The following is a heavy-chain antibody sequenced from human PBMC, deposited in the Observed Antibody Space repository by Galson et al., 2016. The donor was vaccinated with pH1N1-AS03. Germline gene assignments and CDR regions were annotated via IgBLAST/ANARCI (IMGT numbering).Heavy chain of an antibody. CDR3: ARESTGTEHIVVVTGRYGYYYMDV. CDR2: ITDSSNYI. J-gene: IGHJ6*03. CDR1: GFTFSSFS. D-gene: IGHD2-21*02. V-gene: IGHV3-21*01. Sequence: SLRLSCAASGFTFSSFSMNWFRQTPERGLEWVAAITDSSNYIYYTESVKGRFTISRDNAKNTLYLQMNSLRVEDTAFYYCARESTGTEHIVVVTGRYGYYYMDVWGKGTTVTVSS.